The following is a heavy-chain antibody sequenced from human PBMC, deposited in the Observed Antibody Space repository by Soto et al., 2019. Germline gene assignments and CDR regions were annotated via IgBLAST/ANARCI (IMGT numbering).Heavy chain of an antibody. J-gene: IGHJ4*02. V-gene: IGHV4-30-2*01. D-gene: IGHD6-13*01. CDR1: GGSLSGATYS. Sequence: SETLSLPCGVSGGSLSGATYSWNWIRQPPGKGLEGIGYIFPSGTTYYNPSLKSRVTMSIDTSNNHFSLRLKSVTAADTAVYYCARTIGAAYYFDFWGRGALVTVSS. CDR3: ARTIGAAYYFDF. CDR2: IFPSGTT.